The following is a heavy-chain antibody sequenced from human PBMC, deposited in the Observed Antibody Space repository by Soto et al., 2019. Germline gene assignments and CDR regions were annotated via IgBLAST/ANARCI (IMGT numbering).Heavy chain of an antibody. D-gene: IGHD5-12*01. V-gene: IGHV3-49*04. CDR3: IRGATHYYYYGMGV. CDR1: GFTFRYYA. J-gene: IGHJ6*02. CDR2: IRSKAYGGPT. Sequence: CRRLSGTASGFTFRYYAMIWVLQAPWKGRKWVGFIRSKAYGGPTDYAASVKARFTISRDDSKSIAYLQMNSLKTEDTAVYYCIRGATHYYYYGMGVWGQGTTVTVSS.